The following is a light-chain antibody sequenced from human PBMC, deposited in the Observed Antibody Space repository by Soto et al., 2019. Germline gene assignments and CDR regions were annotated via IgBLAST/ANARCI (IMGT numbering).Light chain of an antibody. CDR1: SSDVNDYKY. J-gene: IGLJ1*01. Sequence: QSALTQPPSVSGSPGQSITISCTGTSSDVNDYKYGSWYQQHPGKAPKALIYEVSNYPSGVSKRFSGSRSGNTASLIISGLQAEDEAVFYCSPYMNISTFVFGTGTKLTVL. CDR3: SPYMNISTFV. V-gene: IGLV2-14*01. CDR2: EVS.